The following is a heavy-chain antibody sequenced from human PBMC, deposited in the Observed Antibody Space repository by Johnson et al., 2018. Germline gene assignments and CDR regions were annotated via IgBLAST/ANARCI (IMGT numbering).Heavy chain of an antibody. CDR1: GFSFSSYS. Sequence: VQLVQSGGGLVKPGESLRLSCSASGFSFSSYSMHWVRQSPGEGLEWVSSLDTSSTYIFYADSVTGRFTISSDNDKNSLHLQMTSLRAEDTAVYFRAKGTDYNCDFEKCYSFMDVRGTGTTVIVSS. J-gene: IGHJ6*03. V-gene: IGHV3-21*01. CDR2: LDTSSTYI. D-gene: IGHD1-1*01. CDR3: AKGTDYNCDFEKCYSFMDV.